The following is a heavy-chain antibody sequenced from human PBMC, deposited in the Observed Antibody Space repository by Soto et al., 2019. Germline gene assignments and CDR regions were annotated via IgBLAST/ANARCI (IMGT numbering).Heavy chain of an antibody. V-gene: IGHV4-59*01. CDR1: GGSISSYY. J-gene: IGHJ4*02. D-gene: IGHD3-10*01. Sequence: SETLSLTCTVSGGSISSYYCSWSRQPPGKGLEWIGYIYYSGSTNYNPSLKSRVTISVDTSKNQFSLKLSSVTAADTAVYYCARDSLTGGVDYWGQGTLVTVSS. CDR3: ARDSLTGGVDY. CDR2: IYYSGST.